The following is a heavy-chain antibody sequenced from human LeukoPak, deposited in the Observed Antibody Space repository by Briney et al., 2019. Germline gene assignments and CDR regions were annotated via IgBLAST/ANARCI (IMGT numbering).Heavy chain of an antibody. CDR2: IYYSGST. V-gene: IGHV4-59*01. Sequence: PSETLSLTCTVSGGSISSYYWSWIRQPPGKGLEWIGYIYYSGSTNYNPSLKSRVTISVDTSKNQSSLKLSSVTAADTAVYYCARAPYLSPPSYDRGEFDYWGQGTLVTVSS. CDR3: ARAPYLSPPSYDRGEFDY. J-gene: IGHJ4*02. CDR1: GGSISSYY. D-gene: IGHD3-22*01.